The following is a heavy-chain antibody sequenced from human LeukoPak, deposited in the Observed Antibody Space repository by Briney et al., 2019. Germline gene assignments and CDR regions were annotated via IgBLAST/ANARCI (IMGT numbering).Heavy chain of an antibody. J-gene: IGHJ4*02. V-gene: IGHV3-21*01. CDR2: ISSSSSYI. CDR1: GFTFSSYS. Sequence: PGGSLRLSCAASGFTFSSYSMNWVRQAPGKGLEWVPSISSSSSYIYYADSVKGRFTISRDNAKNSLYLQMNSLRAEDTAVYYCARALSSGWYRDDYFDYWGQGTLVTVSS. D-gene: IGHD6-19*01. CDR3: ARALSSGWYRDDYFDY.